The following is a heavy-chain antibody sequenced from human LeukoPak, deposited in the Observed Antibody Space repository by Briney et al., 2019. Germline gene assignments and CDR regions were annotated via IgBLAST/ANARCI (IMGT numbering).Heavy chain of an antibody. Sequence: PSETLSLTCTVSGGSLSSYYWSWIRQPPGKGLEWIGYIYTSGSTNYNPSLKSRVTISVDTSKNQFSLKLSSVTAADTAVYYCARHTAAYSSSSALDSWGQGTLVTVSS. CDR3: ARHTAAYSSSSALDS. J-gene: IGHJ4*02. D-gene: IGHD6-6*01. CDR2: IYTSGST. CDR1: GGSLSSYY. V-gene: IGHV4-4*09.